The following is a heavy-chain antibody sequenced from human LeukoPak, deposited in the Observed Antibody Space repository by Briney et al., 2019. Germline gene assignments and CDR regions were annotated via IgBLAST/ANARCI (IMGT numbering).Heavy chain of an antibody. D-gene: IGHD3-10*01. CDR1: GGSFSTYC. V-gene: IGHV4-34*01. CDR2: ILHMGST. Sequence: SETLSLTCAIYGGSFSTYCWYWIRQPPGKGLDWNGEILHMGSTNYNPSLKSRVTITVDTSKNQLSLKLSSVTAADTAVYYCARGLRYYGSGSYYNGGGYFDYWGQGTLVTVSS. J-gene: IGHJ4*02. CDR3: ARGLRYYGSGSYYNGGGYFDY.